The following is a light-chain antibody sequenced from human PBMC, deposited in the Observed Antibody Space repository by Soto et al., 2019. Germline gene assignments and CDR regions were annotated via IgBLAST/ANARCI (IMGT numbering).Light chain of an antibody. CDR2: AAS. CDR1: QDIDSW. CDR3: QQGHSFPLT. Sequence: DIQMTQSPSSVSASVGDRVTITCRASQDIDSWLAWYQQKPGKPPKLLIYAASRLQSGFPSRFSGSGSGTDFSLTISSLQPEDFATYHCQQGHSFPLTFGGGTKVEIK. V-gene: IGKV1-12*01. J-gene: IGKJ4*01.